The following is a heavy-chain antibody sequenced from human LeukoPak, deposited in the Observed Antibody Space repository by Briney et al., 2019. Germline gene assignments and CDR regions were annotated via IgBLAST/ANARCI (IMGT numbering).Heavy chain of an antibody. Sequence: PGGSLRLSCAASGSTFSSYWMSWVRQAPGKGLEWVANIKQDGSEKYYVDSVKGRFTISRDNAKNSLYLQMNSLRAEDTAVYYCARDVLLWFGELFRWFDPWGQGTLVTVSS. CDR3: ARDVLLWFGELFRWFDP. CDR2: IKQDGSEK. J-gene: IGHJ5*02. CDR1: GSTFSSYW. V-gene: IGHV3-7*01. D-gene: IGHD3-10*01.